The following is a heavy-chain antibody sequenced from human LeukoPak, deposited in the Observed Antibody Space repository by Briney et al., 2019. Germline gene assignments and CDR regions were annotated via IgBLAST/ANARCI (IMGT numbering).Heavy chain of an antibody. Sequence: ASVKVSCKASGYIFTGYYMHWVRQAPGQGLEWMGWINPNSGGTNYAQKFQGRVTITGDTSISTAYMELSSLRSDDTAVYYCITMIVVYVWSVGYWGQGTLVTVSS. CDR1: GYIFTGYY. J-gene: IGHJ4*02. D-gene: IGHD3-22*01. CDR3: ITMIVVYVWSVGY. CDR2: INPNSGGT. V-gene: IGHV1-2*02.